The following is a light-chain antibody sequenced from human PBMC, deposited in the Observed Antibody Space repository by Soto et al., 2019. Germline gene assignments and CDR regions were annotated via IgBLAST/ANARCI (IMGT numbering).Light chain of an antibody. Sequence: QPVLTQPASVSGSRGQSITISCVGRNTDVGQDKSVSWYQQGPGKAPKLLIFEVTNRPSGVSSRFSGSRSGNTASLTISGLQPDDEGDYFCVSYTDTDTLVFGTGTKLTVL. CDR1: NTDVGQDKS. CDR3: VSYTDTDTLV. CDR2: EVT. V-gene: IGLV2-14*01. J-gene: IGLJ1*01.